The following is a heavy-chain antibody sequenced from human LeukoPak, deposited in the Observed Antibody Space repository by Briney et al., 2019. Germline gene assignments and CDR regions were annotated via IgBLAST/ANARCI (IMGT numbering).Heavy chain of an antibody. J-gene: IGHJ4*02. CDR1: GFTFSSYW. D-gene: IGHD1-1*01. V-gene: IGHV3-7*01. CDR3: AKVGQLERCGGFDY. CDR2: IKPDGGET. Sequence: GGSLRLSCAASGFTFSSYWMSWVRQAPGKGLEWVANIKPDGGETYYVDSVKGRFTISRDNAKNSLHLQMNSLRAEDTAVYYCAKVGQLERCGGFDYWGQGTLVTVSS.